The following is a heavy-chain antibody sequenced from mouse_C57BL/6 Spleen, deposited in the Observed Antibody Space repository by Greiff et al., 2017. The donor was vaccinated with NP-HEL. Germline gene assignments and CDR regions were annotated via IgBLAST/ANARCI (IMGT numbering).Heavy chain of an antibody. J-gene: IGHJ2*01. CDR2: ISSGSSTI. V-gene: IGHV5-17*01. D-gene: IGHD4-1*01. Sequence: DVKLVESGGGLVKPGGSLKLSCAASGFTFSDYGMHWVRQAPEKGLEWVAYISSGSSTIYYADTVKGRFTISRDNAKNTLFLPITSLSSEDTAMYYCARSIYWAYYFGYRGQGTTLTVSS. CDR1: GFTFSDYG. CDR3: ARSIYWAYYFGY.